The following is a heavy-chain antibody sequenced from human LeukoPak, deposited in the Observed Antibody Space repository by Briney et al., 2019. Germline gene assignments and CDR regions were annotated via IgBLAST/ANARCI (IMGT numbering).Heavy chain of an antibody. V-gene: IGHV4-38-2*01. CDR2: IYHSGST. CDR3: ARMLIVGATAFDY. D-gene: IGHD1-26*01. CDR1: GYSISGGYY. J-gene: IGHJ4*02. Sequence: SETLSLTCAVSGYSISGGYYWGWIRQPPGKGLEWIGSIYHSGSTYYNPSLKSRVTISVDTSKNQFSLKLSSVTAADTAVYYCARMLIVGATAFDYWGQGTLVTVSS.